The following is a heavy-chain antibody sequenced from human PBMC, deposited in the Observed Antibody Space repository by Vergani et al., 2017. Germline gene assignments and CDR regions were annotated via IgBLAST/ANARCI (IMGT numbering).Heavy chain of an antibody. CDR3: AKEGRDGYNFFDY. D-gene: IGHD5-24*01. V-gene: IGHV3-9*01. CDR2: ISWNSGSI. J-gene: IGHJ4*02. Sequence: EVQLVESGGGLVQPGRSLRLSCAASGFTFDDYAMHWVRQAPGKGLEWVSGISWNSGSIGYADSVEGRFTISRDNAKNSLYLQMNSLRAEDTALYYCAKEGRDGYNFFDYWGQGTLVTVSS. CDR1: GFTFDDYA.